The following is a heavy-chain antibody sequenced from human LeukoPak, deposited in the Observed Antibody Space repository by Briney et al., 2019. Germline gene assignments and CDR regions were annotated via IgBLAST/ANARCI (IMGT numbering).Heavy chain of an antibody. J-gene: IGHJ1*01. Sequence: ASVKVSCKASGYTFTGYYMHWVRQAPGQGLEWMGWTNPNSGGTNYAQKFQGRVTMTRDTSISTAYMELSRLRSDDTAVYYCARGSYSSGWQKYFQHWGQGTLVTVSS. D-gene: IGHD6-19*01. V-gene: IGHV1-2*02. CDR1: GYTFTGYY. CDR2: TNPNSGGT. CDR3: ARGSYSSGWQKYFQH.